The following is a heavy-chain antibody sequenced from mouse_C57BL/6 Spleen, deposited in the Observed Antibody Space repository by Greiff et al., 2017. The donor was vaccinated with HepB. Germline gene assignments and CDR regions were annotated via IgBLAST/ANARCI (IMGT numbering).Heavy chain of an antibody. CDR3: ARQGAYYAMDY. V-gene: IGHV5-6*01. CDR1: GFTFSSYG. J-gene: IGHJ4*01. Sequence: EVQGVESGGDLVKPGGSLKLSCAASGFTFSSYGMPWVRQTPDKRLEWVATISSGGSYTYYPDSVKGRFTISRDNAKNTLYLQMSSLKSEDTAMYYCARQGAYYAMDYWGQGTSVTVSS. CDR2: ISSGGSYT.